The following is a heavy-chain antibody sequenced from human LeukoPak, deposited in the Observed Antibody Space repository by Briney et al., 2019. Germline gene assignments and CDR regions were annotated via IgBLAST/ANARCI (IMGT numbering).Heavy chain of an antibody. D-gene: IGHD2-2*01. CDR3: TRDGRWEKTPSC. V-gene: IGHV3-7*01. Sequence: PGGSLRLSCAASGFTFSTYWMSWVRQAPGKGLEWVANIKPDGSEKYYVDSVKGRFTISRDNDKNSMFLQMNSLRAEDTAVYYCTRDGRWEKTPSCWGQGTLVTVSS. CDR2: IKPDGSEK. CDR1: GFTFSTYW. J-gene: IGHJ4*02.